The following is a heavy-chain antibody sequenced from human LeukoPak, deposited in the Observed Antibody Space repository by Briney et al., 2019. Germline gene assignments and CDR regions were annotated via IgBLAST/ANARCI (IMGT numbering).Heavy chain of an antibody. D-gene: IGHD2-2*01. CDR2: INHSGST. CDR3: ARRRGYCSSTSCSRGGRFDY. CDR1: GGSFSGYY. V-gene: IGHV4-34*01. Sequence: SETLSLTCAVYGGSFSGYYWSWIRQPPGKGLEWIGEINHSGSTNYNPSLKSRVTISVDTSKNQFSLKLSSVTAADTAVYYCARRRGYCSSTSCSRGGRFDYWGQGTLVTVSS. J-gene: IGHJ4*02.